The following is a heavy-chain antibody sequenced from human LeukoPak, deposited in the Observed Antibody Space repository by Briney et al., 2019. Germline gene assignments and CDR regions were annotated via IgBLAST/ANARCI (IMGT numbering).Heavy chain of an antibody. V-gene: IGHV4-59*08. D-gene: IGHD3-10*01. Sequence: SETLSLTCTVSGGSISSYYWSWIRQPPGKGLEWIGYIYYSGSTNYNPSLKSRVTISVDTSKNQFSLKLSSVTAADTAVYYCARKPYYGSGSYQLDYWGQGTLVTVSS. CDR1: GGSISSYY. J-gene: IGHJ4*02. CDR2: IYYSGST. CDR3: ARKPYYGSGSYQLDY.